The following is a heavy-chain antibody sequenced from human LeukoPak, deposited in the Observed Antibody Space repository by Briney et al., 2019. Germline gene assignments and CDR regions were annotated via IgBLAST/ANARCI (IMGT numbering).Heavy chain of an antibody. J-gene: IGHJ4*02. V-gene: IGHV1-18*01. D-gene: IGHD3-3*01. Sequence: ASVKVSCKASGYTFTSYGISWVRQAPGQGLEWMGWISAYNGNTNYAQKLQGRVTMTTDTSTSTAYMELRSLRSDDTAVYYCATSQPTYYDFWSGSTMLVWGQGTLVTVSS. CDR1: GYTFTSYG. CDR3: ATSQPTYYDFWSGSTMLV. CDR2: ISAYNGNT.